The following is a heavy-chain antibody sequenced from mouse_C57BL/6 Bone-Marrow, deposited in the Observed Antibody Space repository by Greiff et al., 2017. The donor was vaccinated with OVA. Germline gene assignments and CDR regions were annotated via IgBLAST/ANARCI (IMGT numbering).Heavy chain of an antibody. V-gene: IGHV1-81*01. CDR2: IYPRSGNT. CDR3: ARREEDYGSPFAY. Sequence: VQLQESGAELARPGASVKLSCKASGYTFTSYGISWVKQRPGQGLEWIGEIYPRSGNTYYNEKFKGKATLTADKSSSTAYMELRSLTSEDSAVYFCARREEDYGSPFAYWGQGTLVTVSA. CDR1: GYTFTSYG. D-gene: IGHD1-1*01. J-gene: IGHJ3*01.